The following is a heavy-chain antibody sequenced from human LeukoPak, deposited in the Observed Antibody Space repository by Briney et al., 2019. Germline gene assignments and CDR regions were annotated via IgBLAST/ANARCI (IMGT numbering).Heavy chain of an antibody. J-gene: IGHJ4*02. D-gene: IGHD3-22*01. CDR3: AKDHLSSTYYYDSSGYPLDY. CDR2: IRSSGGGT. Sequence: GGSLRLSCAASGFTFSSYAMTWLRQAPGKGLEWVSAIRSSGGGTYYADSVKSRFTISRDNSKNTLYLQMNSLRAEDTAVYYCAKDHLSSTYYYDSSGYPLDYWGQGTLVTVSS. V-gene: IGHV3-23*01. CDR1: GFTFSSYA.